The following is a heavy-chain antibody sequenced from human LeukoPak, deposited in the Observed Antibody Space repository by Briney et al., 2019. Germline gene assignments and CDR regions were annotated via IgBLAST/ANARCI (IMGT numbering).Heavy chain of an antibody. D-gene: IGHD2-8*01. CDR3: ARLGYCTNGVCFLGPDY. V-gene: IGHV3-7*01. CDR2: IKQDGSEK. Sequence: GGSLRLSCAASGFTFSSYWMSWVRQAPGKGLEWVANIKQDGSEKYYVDSVKGRFTISRDNAKNSLYPQMNSLRAEDTAVYYCARLGYCTNGVCFLGPDYWGQGTLVTVSS. CDR1: GFTFSSYW. J-gene: IGHJ4*02.